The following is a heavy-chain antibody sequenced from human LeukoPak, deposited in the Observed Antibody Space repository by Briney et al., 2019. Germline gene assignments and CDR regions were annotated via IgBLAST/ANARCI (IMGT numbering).Heavy chain of an antibody. CDR1: GFTFSNYW. D-gene: IGHD6-19*01. Sequence: GSLRLSCAASGFTFSNYWMSWVRQAPGKGLEWTGTIDHSGSTYYNPSLKSRITISVDTSKNQFSLKLSSVTAADTAVYYCARDSALAQAVMFDYWGQGTLVTVSS. CDR3: ARDSALAQAVMFDY. J-gene: IGHJ4*02. V-gene: IGHV4-38-2*02. CDR2: IDHSGST.